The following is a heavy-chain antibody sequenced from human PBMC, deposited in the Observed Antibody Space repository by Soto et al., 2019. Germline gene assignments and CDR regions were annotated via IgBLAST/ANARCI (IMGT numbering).Heavy chain of an antibody. CDR2: ISWDGGST. D-gene: IGHD2-15*01. J-gene: IGHJ2*01. CDR1: GFTFDDYA. CDR3: ARAGYCSGGSCYSYWYFDL. Sequence: GGSLRLSCAASGFTFDDYAMHWVRQAPGKGLEWVSLISWDGGSTYYADSVKGRFTISRDNSKNSLYLQMNSLRAEDTALYYCARAGYCSGGSCYSYWYFDLWGRGTLVTVSS. V-gene: IGHV3-43D*03.